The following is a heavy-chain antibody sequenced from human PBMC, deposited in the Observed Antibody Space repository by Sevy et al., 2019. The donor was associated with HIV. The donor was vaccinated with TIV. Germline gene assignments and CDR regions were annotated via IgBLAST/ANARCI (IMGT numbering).Heavy chain of an antibody. V-gene: IGHV1-46*01. J-gene: IGHJ3*02. D-gene: IGHD6-13*01. CDR3: ARDIAAFDAFDI. CDR1: GYTFTSYY. Sequence: ASVKVSCKASGYTFTSYYMHWVRQAPGQGLAGMGIINPSGGSTSDAQKFQGRVTMTRYTSTSTVYMELSSLRSEDTAVYYCARDIAAFDAFDIWGQGTMVTVSS. CDR2: INPSGGST.